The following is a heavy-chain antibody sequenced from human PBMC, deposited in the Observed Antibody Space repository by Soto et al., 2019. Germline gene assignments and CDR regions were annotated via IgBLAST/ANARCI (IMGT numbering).Heavy chain of an antibody. D-gene: IGHD4-17*01. CDR1: GFTFSSYG. J-gene: IGHJ4*02. V-gene: IGHV3-33*01. CDR2: IWYDGSNK. CDR3: ARDLISTVLTYYFDS. Sequence: GGSLRLSCAASGFTFSSYGMHWVRQAPGKGLEWVAVIWYDGSNKYYADSVKGRFTISRDNSKNTLYLQMNSLRAEDTAVYYCARDLISTVLTYYFDSWAQGTLVTVSS.